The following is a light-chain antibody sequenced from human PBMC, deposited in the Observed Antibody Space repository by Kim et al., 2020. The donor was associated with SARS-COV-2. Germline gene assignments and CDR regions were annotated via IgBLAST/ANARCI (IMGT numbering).Light chain of an antibody. CDR1: KLGDKY. V-gene: IGLV3-1*01. CDR3: QAWDSSTFWV. CDR2: QVS. J-gene: IGLJ3*02. Sequence: SYELTQPPSVSVSPGQTASITCSGDKLGDKYACWYQQKPGQSPVLVIYQVSKRPSGIPERFSGSNSGSTATLTISGTQAMDEADYYCQAWDSSTFWVFGGGTQLTVL.